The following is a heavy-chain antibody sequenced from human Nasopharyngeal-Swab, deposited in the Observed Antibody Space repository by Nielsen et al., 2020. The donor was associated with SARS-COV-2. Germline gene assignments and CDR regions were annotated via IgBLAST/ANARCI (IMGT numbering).Heavy chain of an antibody. CDR3: ARDFDPANLIVATMGY. V-gene: IGHV3-33*01. J-gene: IGHJ4*02. D-gene: IGHD5-12*01. CDR1: GFTFSSYG. CDR2: IGYDGTNK. Sequence: GGSLRLSCAPSGFTFSSYGMHWVRQAPGQGLEWVAVIGYDGTNKYYADSVKGRFTISRDNSKNTLYLQMNSLRAEDTAVYYCARDFDPANLIVATMGYWGQGTLVTVSS.